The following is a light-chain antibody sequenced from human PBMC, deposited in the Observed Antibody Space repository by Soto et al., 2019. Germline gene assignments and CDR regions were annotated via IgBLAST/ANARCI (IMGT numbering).Light chain of an antibody. J-gene: IGKJ4*01. CDR3: MQSVRLPLS. V-gene: IGKV2-29*03. Sequence: DDVLTQAPVSLSASPGQPASISCKSTESLLHSDGKTYLSWYLLRPGQSPQILIHEVSARFSGVADRFSGSGSGTDFTLSISRVEPEDAGVYYCMQSVRLPLSFGGGTRLEIK. CDR1: ESLLHSDGKTY. CDR2: EVS.